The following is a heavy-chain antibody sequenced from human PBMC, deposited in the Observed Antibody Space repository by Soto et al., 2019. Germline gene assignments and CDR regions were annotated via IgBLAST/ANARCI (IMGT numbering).Heavy chain of an antibody. CDR1: GFTFSSYW. Sequence: GGSLRLSCAASGFTFSSYWMHWVRQAPGKGLVWVSRINSDGSSTSYADSVKGRFTISRDNAKNTLYLQMNSLRAEDTAVYYCARGPLKYSSGWYFAFDIWGQGTMVTVSS. V-gene: IGHV3-74*01. CDR2: INSDGSST. D-gene: IGHD6-19*01. CDR3: ARGPLKYSSGWYFAFDI. J-gene: IGHJ3*02.